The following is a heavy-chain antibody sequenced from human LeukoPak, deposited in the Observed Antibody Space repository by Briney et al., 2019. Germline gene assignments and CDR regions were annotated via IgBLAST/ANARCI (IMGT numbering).Heavy chain of an antibody. D-gene: IGHD2-21*02. CDR3: AREGLYCGSDCPPDY. Sequence: PSGTLSLTCSVSGGSISSYYWSWIRQPPGKGLEWIGYIYYSGSTNYNPSLKSRVTISVDTSKNQFSLKLSSVTAADTAVYYCAREGLYCGSDCPPDYWGQGTLVTVSS. V-gene: IGHV4-59*01. CDR2: IYYSGST. CDR1: GGSISSYY. J-gene: IGHJ4*02.